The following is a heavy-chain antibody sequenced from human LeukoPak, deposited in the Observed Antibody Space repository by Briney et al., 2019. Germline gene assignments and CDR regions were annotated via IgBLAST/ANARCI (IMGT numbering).Heavy chain of an antibody. CDR3: AKDDEYSSSYVDY. J-gene: IGHJ4*02. D-gene: IGHD6-6*01. V-gene: IGHV3-23*01. CDR1: GYTFSNYW. Sequence: TGGSLRLSCSSSGYTFSNYWMSWVRQAPGKGLEWVSAISGSGGSTYYADSVKGRFTISRDNSKNTLYLQMNSLRAEDTAVYYCAKDDEYSSSYVDYWGQGTLVTVSS. CDR2: ISGSGGST.